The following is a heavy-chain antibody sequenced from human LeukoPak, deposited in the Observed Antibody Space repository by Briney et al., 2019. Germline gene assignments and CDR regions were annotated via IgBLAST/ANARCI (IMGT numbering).Heavy chain of an antibody. D-gene: IGHD1-26*01. CDR3: ARIGHTLGATYFDY. J-gene: IGHJ4*02. V-gene: IGHV3-7*01. CDR1: GFTFSSYW. Sequence: GGSLRLSCAASGFTFSSYWMSWVRQAPGKGLEWVANIKQDESEKSYVDSVKGRFTISRDSAKKSLYLQMNSLRAEDTAVYYCARIGHTLGATYFDYWGQGTLVAVSS. CDR2: IKQDESEK.